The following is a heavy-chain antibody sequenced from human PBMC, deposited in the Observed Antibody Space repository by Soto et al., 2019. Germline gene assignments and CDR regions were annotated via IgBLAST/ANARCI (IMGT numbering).Heavy chain of an antibody. CDR2: IYYSGST. J-gene: IGHJ1*01. D-gene: IGHD6-19*01. CDR3: ARSSVAGAGYFQH. V-gene: IGHV4-31*03. Sequence: QVQLQESGPGLVKPSQTLSLTCTVSGGSVSGGVYYWNWIRQHPEKGLEWIGYIYYSGSTYYNPSFRCRFXISADTSKNQFSLKLSSVTVADTAVYYCARSSVAGAGYFQHWGQGTQVIVSS. CDR1: GGSVSGGVYY.